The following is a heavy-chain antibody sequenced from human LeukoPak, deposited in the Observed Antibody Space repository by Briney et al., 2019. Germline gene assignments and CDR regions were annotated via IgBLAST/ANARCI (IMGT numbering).Heavy chain of an antibody. CDR2: TYYRSKWYN. CDR1: GDSVSSNSAA. D-gene: IGHD1-1*01. Sequence: SQTLSLTCAISGDSVSSNSAAWNWIRQSPSRGLEWLGRTYYRSKWYNDYAVSVKSRITINPDTSKNQFSLKLSSVTAADTAVYYCALEFWWGLVPSLELAYWGQRTLVTVSS. J-gene: IGHJ4*02. CDR3: ALEFWWGLVPSLELAY. V-gene: IGHV6-1*01.